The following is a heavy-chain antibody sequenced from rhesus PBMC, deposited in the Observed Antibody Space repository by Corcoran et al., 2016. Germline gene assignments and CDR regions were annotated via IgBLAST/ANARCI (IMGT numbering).Heavy chain of an antibody. J-gene: IGHJ4*01. Sequence: QVQLQESGPGLVKPSETLSLPCAVSGGPIRSGYYHWSWIRQPPGKGLECIWYITDMCITSCTTSRKRRLTLSRDTSQNQFSLKLSSVTAADTAVYYWAREVEWWSGHFDYGGQGVLVTVSS. CDR1: GGPIRSGYYH. CDR2: ITDMCIT. D-gene: IGHD2-39*02. V-gene: IGHV4-122*02. CDR3: AREVEWWSGHFDY.